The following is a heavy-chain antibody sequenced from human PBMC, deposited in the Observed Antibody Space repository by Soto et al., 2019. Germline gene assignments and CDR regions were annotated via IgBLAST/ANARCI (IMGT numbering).Heavy chain of an antibody. CDR2: IWYDGSNK. V-gene: IGHV3-33*01. CDR3: ARDTARAMVRIYYGMDV. CDR1: GLTFSSYG. J-gene: IGHJ6*02. Sequence: QVQLVESGGGVVQPGRSLRLSCEAPGLTFSSYGMHWVRQAPGKGLEWVAVIWYDGSNKYYADSVKGRFTISRDNSKNTLYLQMNSLRAEDTAVYYCARDTARAMVRIYYGMDVWGQGTTVTVSS. D-gene: IGHD3-10*01.